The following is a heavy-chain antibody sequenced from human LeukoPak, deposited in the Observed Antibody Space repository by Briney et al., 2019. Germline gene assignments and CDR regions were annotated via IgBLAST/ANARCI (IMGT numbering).Heavy chain of an antibody. V-gene: IGHV1-46*01. Sequence: ASVKVSCKASGNTFSRFYIHWVRQAPREGLEWMGIIWPRDGDTNYAPNLRGRVTLARDTSTSTLYMDLSSLSFEDTAIYYCATEQPASGGFENWGQGTLVTVSS. CDR2: IWPRDGDT. CDR1: GNTFSRFY. CDR3: ATEQPASGGFEN. D-gene: IGHD2-2*01. J-gene: IGHJ4*02.